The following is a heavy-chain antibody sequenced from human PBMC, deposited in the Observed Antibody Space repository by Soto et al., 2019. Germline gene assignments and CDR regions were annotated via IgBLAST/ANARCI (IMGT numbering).Heavy chain of an antibody. CDR2: INPESTTL. V-gene: IGHV3-74*01. D-gene: IGHD3-10*01. CDR1: EITLNNSG. Sequence: GGPLRLSCTASEITLNNSGMHWIRPAPGKGVVWVDSINPESTTLADADAVTGRFTISRDSANNTLYLQMNGLSAEDTSIYYCTEDTFGAWDSWGQRTLVT. J-gene: IGHJ4*02. CDR3: TEDTFGAWDS.